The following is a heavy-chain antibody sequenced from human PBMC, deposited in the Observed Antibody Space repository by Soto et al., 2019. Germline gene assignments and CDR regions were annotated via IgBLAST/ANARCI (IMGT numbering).Heavy chain of an antibody. Sequence: GGSLRLSCVASGFTFSDYWMNWVRQTPGKELEWVANINQDESEKKYVDSVKGRFTISRDNTKKSLYLEMNSLRVEDTAVFYCARGQYYGLDVWGQGTTVTVSS. CDR3: ARGQYYGLDV. J-gene: IGHJ6*02. CDR2: INQDESEK. D-gene: IGHD4-4*01. CDR1: GFTFSDYW. V-gene: IGHV3-7*03.